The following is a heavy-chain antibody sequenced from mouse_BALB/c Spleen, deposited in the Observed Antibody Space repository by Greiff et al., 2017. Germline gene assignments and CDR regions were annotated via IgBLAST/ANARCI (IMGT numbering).Heavy chain of an antibody. V-gene: IGHV1-12*01. Sequence: QVQLQQPGAELVKPGASVKMSCKASGYTFTSYNMHWVKQTPGQGLEWIGAIYPGNGDTSYNQKFKGKATLTADKSSSTAYMQLSSLTSEDSAVYYCAIEDGYYSYAMDYWGQGTSVTVSS. CDR2: IYPGNGDT. J-gene: IGHJ4*01. D-gene: IGHD2-3*01. CDR3: AIEDGYYSYAMDY. CDR1: GYTFTSYN.